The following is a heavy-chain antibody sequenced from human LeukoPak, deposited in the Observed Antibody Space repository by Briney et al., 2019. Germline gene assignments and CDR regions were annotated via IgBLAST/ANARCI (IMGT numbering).Heavy chain of an antibody. D-gene: IGHD1-26*01. V-gene: IGHV6-1*01. CDR1: GDSVSSNSAA. CDR2: AYYRSKWYN. Sequence: SQTLSLTCAISGDSVSSNSAAWNWIRQSPSRGLEWLGRAYYRSKWYNDYAVSVKSRITINPDTSKNQFSLQLNSVTPEDTAVYYCAKDLLQWELPPDNWFDPWGQGTLVTVSS. J-gene: IGHJ5*02. CDR3: AKDLLQWELPPDNWFDP.